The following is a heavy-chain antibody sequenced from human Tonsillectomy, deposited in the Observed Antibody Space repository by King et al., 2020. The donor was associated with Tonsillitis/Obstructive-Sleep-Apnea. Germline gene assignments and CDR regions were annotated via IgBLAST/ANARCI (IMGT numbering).Heavy chain of an antibody. D-gene: IGHD3-10*01. CDR3: AKDILAGGLDY. CDR2: IYWNSYRK. V-gene: IGHV3-9*01. Sequence: VQLVESGGGLVQPGRSLRLSCAASGFTLKDYAMHWVRQVPGKGLEWVSGIYWNSYRKDYADSVKGRFTVSRDNAKNSLYLQMNSLRPEDTALYFCAKDILAGGLDYRGRGALVSVSS. CDR1: GFTLKDYA. J-gene: IGHJ4*02.